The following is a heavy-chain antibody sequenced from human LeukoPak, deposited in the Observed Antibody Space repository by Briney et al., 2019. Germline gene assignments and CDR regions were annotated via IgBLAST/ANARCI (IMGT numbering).Heavy chain of an antibody. Sequence: ASVKVSCKASGYTFTSYDINWVRQATGQGLEWKGWMNPNSGNTGYAQKFQGRVTMTRNTSISTAYMELSSLRSEDTAVYYCARGLRGTGRNYYYYMDVWGKGTTVTVSS. V-gene: IGHV1-8*01. D-gene: IGHD3-16*01. CDR2: MNPNSGNT. J-gene: IGHJ6*03. CDR3: ARGLRGTGRNYYYYMDV. CDR1: GYTFTSYD.